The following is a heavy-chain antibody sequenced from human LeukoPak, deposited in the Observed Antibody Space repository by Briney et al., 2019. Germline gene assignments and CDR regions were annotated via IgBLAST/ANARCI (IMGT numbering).Heavy chain of an antibody. CDR1: GYSISSGYY. J-gene: IGHJ5*02. Sequence: SETLSLTCTVSGYSISSGYYWGWIRQPPGKGLEWIGSIYHSGSTYYNPSLKSRVTISVDTSKNQFSLKLSSVTAADTAVYYCARVRGSYYWFDPWGQGTLVTVSS. V-gene: IGHV4-38-2*02. D-gene: IGHD1-26*01. CDR3: ARVRGSYYWFDP. CDR2: IYHSGST.